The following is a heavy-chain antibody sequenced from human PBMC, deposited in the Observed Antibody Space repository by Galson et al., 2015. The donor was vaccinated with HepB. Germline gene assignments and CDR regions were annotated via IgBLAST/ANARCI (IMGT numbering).Heavy chain of an antibody. CDR1: GFSLSTSGVG. V-gene: IGHV2-5*01. CDR2: IYWNDDK. CDR3: AHRPWMMGYCDY. D-gene: IGHD5-12*01. Sequence: PALVKPTQTLTLTCTFSGFSLSTSGVGVGWIRQPPGKALEWLALIYWNDDKRYSPSLKSRLTITKDTSKNQVVLTMTNMDPVDTATYYCAHRPWMMGYCDYWGQGNLVTVSS. J-gene: IGHJ4*02.